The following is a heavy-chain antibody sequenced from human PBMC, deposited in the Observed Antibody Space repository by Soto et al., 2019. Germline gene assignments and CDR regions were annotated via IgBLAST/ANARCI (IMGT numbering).Heavy chain of an antibody. CDR3: AREVLRYFDWLGVINYYGMAV. J-gene: IGHJ6*02. D-gene: IGHD3-9*01. Sequence: SQTLSLTCAISGDSVSSNSAAWNWIRQSPSRGLEWLGRTYYRSKWYNDYAVSVKSRITINPDTSKNQFSLQLNSVTPEDTAVYYCAREVLRYFDWLGVINYYGMAVWGQGTTVIVSS. CDR2: TYYRSKWYN. CDR1: GDSVSSNSAA. V-gene: IGHV6-1*01.